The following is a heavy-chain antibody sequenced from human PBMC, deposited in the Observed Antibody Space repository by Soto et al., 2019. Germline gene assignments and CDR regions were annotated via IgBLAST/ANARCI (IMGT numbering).Heavy chain of an antibody. Sequence: QVQLVESGGGVVQPGRSLRLSCAASGFTFSSYGMHWVRQAPGKGLEWVAVIWYDGSNKYYAVCVKGRFTISRDNSKNTLYLQMNSLRPQDTAVYYCARDSTITFGGVIVKTGYGMDVLGQGTTVTVSS. V-gene: IGHV3-33*01. D-gene: IGHD3-16*02. CDR1: GFTFSSYG. CDR2: IWYDGSNK. J-gene: IGHJ6*02. CDR3: ARDSTITFGGVIVKTGYGMDV.